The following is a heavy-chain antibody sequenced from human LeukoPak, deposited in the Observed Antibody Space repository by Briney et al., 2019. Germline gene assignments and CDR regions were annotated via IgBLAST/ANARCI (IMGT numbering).Heavy chain of an antibody. CDR1: GFTFSSYG. V-gene: IGHV3-30*02. CDR3: AKDPRYNWSDGTLYYFDY. J-gene: IGHJ4*02. D-gene: IGHD1-1*01. Sequence: PGGSLRLSCAASGFTFSSYGMHWVRQAPGKGLEWVAFIRYDGSNKYYADSVKGRFTISRDNSKNTLYLQMNSLRAEDTAVYYCAKDPRYNWSDGTLYYFDYWGQGTLVTVSS. CDR2: IRYDGSNK.